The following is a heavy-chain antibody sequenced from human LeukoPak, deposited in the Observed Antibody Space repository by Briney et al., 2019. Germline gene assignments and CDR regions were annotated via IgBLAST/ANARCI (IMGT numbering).Heavy chain of an antibody. J-gene: IGHJ4*02. V-gene: IGHV3-30*03. Sequence: GMSLRLSCAASGFTFRSYGMHWVRQAPGKGLEWVALISYDGNNKYYADSVKGRFTISRDNSKNTLYLQMNSLRVEDTAVYYCARVYSGVYFDYWGQGTLVTVSS. CDR1: GFTFRSYG. CDR3: ARVYSGVYFDY. D-gene: IGHD1-26*01. CDR2: ISYDGNNK.